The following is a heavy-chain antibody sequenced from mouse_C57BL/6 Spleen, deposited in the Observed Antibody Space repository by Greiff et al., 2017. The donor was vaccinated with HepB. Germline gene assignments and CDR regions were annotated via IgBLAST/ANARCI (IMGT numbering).Heavy chain of an antibody. J-gene: IGHJ4*01. D-gene: IGHD2-4*01. Sequence: VQLQQSGPELVKPGASVKISCKASGYAFSSSWMNWVKQRPGKGLEWIGRIYPGDGDTNYNGKFKGKATLTADKSSSTAYMQLSSLTSEDSAVYFCARSTMISYYYAMDYWGQGTSVTVSS. CDR1: GYAFSSSW. CDR2: IYPGDGDT. CDR3: ARSTMISYYYAMDY. V-gene: IGHV1-82*01.